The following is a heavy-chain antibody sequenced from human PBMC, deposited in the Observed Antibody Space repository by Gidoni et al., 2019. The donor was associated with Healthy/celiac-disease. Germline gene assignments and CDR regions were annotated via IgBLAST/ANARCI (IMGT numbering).Heavy chain of an antibody. V-gene: IGHV3-72*01. CDR2: TRNKANSYTT. D-gene: IGHD3-10*01. J-gene: IGHJ6*02. CDR3: AREMRGARLYYYYGMDV. Sequence: GGSLRLSCAASGFTFSDYYMDWVRQAPGKGLEWVGRTRNKANSYTTEYAASVKGRFTISRDDSKNSLYLQMNSLKTEDTAVYYCAREMRGARLYYYYGMDVWGQGTTVTVSS. CDR1: GFTFSDYY.